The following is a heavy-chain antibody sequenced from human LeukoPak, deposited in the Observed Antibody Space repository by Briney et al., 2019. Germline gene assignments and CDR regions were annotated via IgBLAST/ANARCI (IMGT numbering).Heavy chain of an antibody. CDR2: IIPIFGTA. CDR3: AIREHMDYYDSSGYYEYFDY. D-gene: IGHD3-22*01. Sequence: GSSVEVSCKASGGTFISYAISWVRQAPGQGLEWMGGIIPIFGTANYAQKFQGRVTITADESTSTAYMELSSLRSEDTAVYYCAIREHMDYYDSSGYYEYFDYWGQGTLVTVSS. V-gene: IGHV1-69*01. CDR1: GGTFISYA. J-gene: IGHJ4*02.